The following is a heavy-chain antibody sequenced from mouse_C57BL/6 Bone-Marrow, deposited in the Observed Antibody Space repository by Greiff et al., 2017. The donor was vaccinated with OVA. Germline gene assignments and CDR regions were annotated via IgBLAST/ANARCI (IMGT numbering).Heavy chain of an antibody. CDR3: ARHSNYPYFDV. D-gene: IGHD2-5*01. J-gene: IGHJ1*03. CDR1: GYAFTNYL. V-gene: IGHV1-54*01. Sequence: QVQLQQSGAELVRPGTSVKVSCKASGYAFTNYLIEWVKQRPGQGLEWIGVLNPGSGGTNYNEKFKGKATLTADKSSSTAYMQLSSLTSEDSAVYFCARHSNYPYFDVWGTGTTVTVSS. CDR2: LNPGSGGT.